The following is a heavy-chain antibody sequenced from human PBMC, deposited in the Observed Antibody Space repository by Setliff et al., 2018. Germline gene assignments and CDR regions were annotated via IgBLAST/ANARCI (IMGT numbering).Heavy chain of an antibody. CDR2: ISGYTGET. V-gene: IGHV1-18*01. J-gene: IGHJ3*01. D-gene: IGHD2-2*01. CDR3: ARFGGSCSSSSCYASDL. CDR1: GFGFTTFG. Sequence: ASVKVSCKTSGFGFTTFGFSWVRQAPGQGLEWMGSISGYTGETNYAQKLQARVTMTADTSTKTVYMELRSLTSDDTAVYFCARFGGSCSSSSCYASDLWGQGTMVTVSS.